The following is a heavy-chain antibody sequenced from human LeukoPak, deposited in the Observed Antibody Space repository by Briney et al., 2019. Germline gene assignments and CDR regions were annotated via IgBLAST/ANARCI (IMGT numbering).Heavy chain of an antibody. V-gene: IGHV4-30-2*01. Sequence: PSQTLSLTCTVSGGSINSRNYYWNWIRQPPGKGLEWIGCIYDRGPAYYNPSLKSRFTISVDRPKNQFFLNVSSLTAADTAVYYCARNSYYDNSGEGAFDIWGQGTVVTVSS. D-gene: IGHD3-22*01. CDR3: ARNSYYDNSGEGAFDI. CDR1: GGSINSRNYY. CDR2: IYDRGPA. J-gene: IGHJ3*02.